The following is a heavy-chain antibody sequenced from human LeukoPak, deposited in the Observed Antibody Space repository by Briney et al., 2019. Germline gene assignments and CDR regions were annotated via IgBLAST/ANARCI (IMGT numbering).Heavy chain of an antibody. D-gene: IGHD3-9*01. CDR3: ATGHDILTGII. V-gene: IGHV4-30-4*01. CDR2: IYYSGST. CDR1: GASISSGDYY. Sequence: SETLSLTCTVSGASISSGDYYWSWIRQPPGKGLEWIGYIYYSGSTYYNPSLKSRVTISVDTSKNKFSLKLSSVTAADTAVYYCATGHDILTGIIWGQGTLVTVSS. J-gene: IGHJ4*02.